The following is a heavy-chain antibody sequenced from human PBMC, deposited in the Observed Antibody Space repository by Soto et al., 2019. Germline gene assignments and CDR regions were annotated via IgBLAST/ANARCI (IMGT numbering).Heavy chain of an antibody. CDR3: ARRGSGSYYDY. J-gene: IGHJ4*02. V-gene: IGHV3-23*01. CDR1: GFTFSSYA. CDR2: ISGSGDST. Sequence: EVQLLESWGGLVQPGGSLRLSCAASGFTFSSYAMRGVRQAPVKGLEWVSAISGSGDSTYYADSVKGRFTISRDNSKNTLYLQMNSLRAADTAVYYCARRGSGSYYDYWGQGTLVTVSS. D-gene: IGHD1-26*01.